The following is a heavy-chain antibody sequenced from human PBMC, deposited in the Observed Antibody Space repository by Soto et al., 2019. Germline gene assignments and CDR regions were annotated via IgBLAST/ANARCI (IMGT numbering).Heavy chain of an antibody. CDR2: IYYSGST. CDR3: ARVTYYDFWSGSRFDY. Sequence: PSETLSLTCTVSGGSISSYYWSWIRQPPGKGLEWIGYIYYSGSTNYNPSLKSRVTISVDTSKNQFSLKLSSVTAADTAVYYCARVTYYDFWSGSRFDYWGQGTLVTVSS. V-gene: IGHV4-59*01. CDR1: GGSISSYY. D-gene: IGHD3-3*01. J-gene: IGHJ4*02.